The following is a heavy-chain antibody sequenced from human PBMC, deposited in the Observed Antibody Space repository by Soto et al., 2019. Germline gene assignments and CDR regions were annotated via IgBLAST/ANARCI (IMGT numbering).Heavy chain of an antibody. Sequence: NPXETLSLTCTVSGGSISSYYWSWIRQPPGKGLEWIGYIYYSGSTNYNPSLKSRVTISVDTSKNQFSLKLSSVTAADTAVYYCARVAAAHIWFDPWGQGTLVTVSS. CDR3: ARVAAAHIWFDP. V-gene: IGHV4-59*01. CDR1: GGSISSYY. D-gene: IGHD6-13*01. CDR2: IYYSGST. J-gene: IGHJ5*02.